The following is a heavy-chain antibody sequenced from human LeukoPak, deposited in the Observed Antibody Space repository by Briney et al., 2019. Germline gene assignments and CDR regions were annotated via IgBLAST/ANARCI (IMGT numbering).Heavy chain of an antibody. CDR2: IIPILGIA. Sequence: ASVTVSCKASGGTFSSYAISWVRQAPGQGLEWMGRIIPILGIANYSQKFQGRVTITADKSTSTAYMELSSLRSEDTAVYYCARGSITIFGVVTPGYYYGMDVWGQGTTVTVSS. D-gene: IGHD3-3*01. J-gene: IGHJ6*02. V-gene: IGHV1-69*04. CDR3: ARGSITIFGVVTPGYYYGMDV. CDR1: GGTFSSYA.